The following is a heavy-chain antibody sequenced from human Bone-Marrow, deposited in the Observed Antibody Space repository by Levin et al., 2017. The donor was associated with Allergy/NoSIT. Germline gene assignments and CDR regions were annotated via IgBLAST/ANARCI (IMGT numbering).Heavy chain of an antibody. CDR3: ARGGGSGTFYSP. CDR2: IYHTGST. CDR1: GASISSGGYY. Sequence: SQTLSLTCSVSGASISSGGYYWSWIRQHPGKGLEWIGYIYHTGSTFYNPSLENRLKISVDTSKNQFSLNLNSVPAADTTVYYCARGGGSGTFYSPWGKGTTVSVSS. J-gene: IGHJ6*04. V-gene: IGHV4-31*03. D-gene: IGHD2/OR15-2a*01.